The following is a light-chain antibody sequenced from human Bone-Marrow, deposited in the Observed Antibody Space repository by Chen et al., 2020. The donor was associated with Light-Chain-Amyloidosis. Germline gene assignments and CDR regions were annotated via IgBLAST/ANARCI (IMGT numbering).Light chain of an antibody. J-gene: IGLJ3*02. V-gene: IGLV6-57*01. CDR1: SGRIATNY. Sequence: NFMLTQPHSVSESPGKTVIISCTRSSGRIATNYVQWYQQRPGSSPTTGIYEDDQSPSGVPDRFSGSIDRSSNSASLTISGLTTEDEADYYCQSYQGSSQGVFGGGTKLTVL. CDR3: QSYQGSSQGV. CDR2: EDD.